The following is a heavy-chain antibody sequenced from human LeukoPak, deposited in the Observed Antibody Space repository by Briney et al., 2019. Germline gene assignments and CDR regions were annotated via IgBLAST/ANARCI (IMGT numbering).Heavy chain of an antibody. CDR3: AGTMVRGDHFDD. D-gene: IGHD3-10*01. CDR1: GFTVSSNY. Sequence: GGSLRLSCAASGFTVSSNYMSWVRQAPGKGLEWVSIIYSGGSTFYADSVKGRFTISRDNAKNSLYLQMNSLRAEDTAVYYCAGTMVRGDHFDDWGQGTLVTVSS. V-gene: IGHV3-53*01. CDR2: IYSGGST. J-gene: IGHJ4*02.